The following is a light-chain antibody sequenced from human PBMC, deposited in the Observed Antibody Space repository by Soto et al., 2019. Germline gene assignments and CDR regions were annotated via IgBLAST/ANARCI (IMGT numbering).Light chain of an antibody. CDR1: QSLVYSDGNTY. J-gene: IGKJ1*01. CDR3: MQGTHWPPWT. Sequence: DVVMTQSPLSLPVTLGQPASISCRSSQSLVYSDGNTYLNWLQQRQGQSPRRLIYKVSNRDSGVPERFSGSGSGNDFTLKISRVEAEDVGVSYCMQGTHWPPWTFGQGTKVEIK. V-gene: IGKV2-30*01. CDR2: KVS.